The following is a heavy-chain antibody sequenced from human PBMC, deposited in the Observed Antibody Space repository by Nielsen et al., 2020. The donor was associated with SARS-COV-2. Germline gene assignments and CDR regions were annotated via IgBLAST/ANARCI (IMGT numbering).Heavy chain of an antibody. J-gene: IGHJ5*02. CDR3: ARRKVEQLVAGFDP. D-gene: IGHD6-6*01. Sequence: VRQMPGKGLEWMGIIYPGDSDTRYSPSFQGQVTISADKSISTAYLQWSSLKASDTAMYYCARRKVEQLVAGFDPWGQGTLVTVSS. V-gene: IGHV5-51*01. CDR2: IYPGDSDT.